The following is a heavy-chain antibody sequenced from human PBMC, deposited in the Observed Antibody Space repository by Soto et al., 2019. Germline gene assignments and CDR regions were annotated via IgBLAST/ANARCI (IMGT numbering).Heavy chain of an antibody. Sequence: PSETLSLTCTVSGGSISSYYWSWIRQPPGKGLEWIGYIYSSGSTNYNPSLKSRVTISVDTSKNQFSLKLSSVTAADTAVYYCARVYDFWSGYYTNWFDPWGQGTLVTVSS. CDR2: IYSSGST. D-gene: IGHD3-3*01. CDR1: GGSISSYY. CDR3: ARVYDFWSGYYTNWFDP. J-gene: IGHJ5*02. V-gene: IGHV4-59*01.